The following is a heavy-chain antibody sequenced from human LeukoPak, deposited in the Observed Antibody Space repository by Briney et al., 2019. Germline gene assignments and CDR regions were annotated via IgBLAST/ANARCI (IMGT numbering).Heavy chain of an antibody. D-gene: IGHD2-21*01. V-gene: IGHV3-7*01. J-gene: IGHJ5*02. CDR1: GFTFSSYW. CDR2: IKEDGSVI. Sequence: PGGSLRLSCAASGFTFSSYWMGWVRQAPGKGLEWVANIKEDGSVIQYVDSVKGRFTVSRDNAKNALSLHMNSLRAEDTAVYYCARATASNWFDPWGQGTLVTVSS. CDR3: ARATASNWFDP.